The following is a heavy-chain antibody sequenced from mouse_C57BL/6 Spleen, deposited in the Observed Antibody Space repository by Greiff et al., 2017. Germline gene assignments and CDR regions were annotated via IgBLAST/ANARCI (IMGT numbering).Heavy chain of an antibody. CDR2: IDPENGDT. J-gene: IGHJ3*01. V-gene: IGHV14-4*01. CDR1: GFNIKDDY. D-gene: IGHD1-1*01. CDR3: TPRYGSSWFAY. Sequence: EVQLQQSGAELVRPGASVKLSCTASGFNIKDDYMHWVKQRPEQGLEWIGWIDPENGDTEYASKFQGKATITADTSSNTAYLQLSSLTSEDTAVYYCTPRYGSSWFAYWGQGTLVTVSA.